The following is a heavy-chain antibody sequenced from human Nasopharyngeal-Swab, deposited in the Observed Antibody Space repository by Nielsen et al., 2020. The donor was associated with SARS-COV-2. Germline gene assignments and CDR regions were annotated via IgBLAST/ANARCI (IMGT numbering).Heavy chain of an antibody. D-gene: IGHD2-2*01. V-gene: IGHV3-11*01. Sequence: GESLKISCAASGFTFSDYYMAWVRQAPGKGLEWLSYISTSGRTTDSADSVKGRFTISRDNANNLLFLQMNSLRGEDTAVYYCTRVEYQLADYFDYWGQGTLVTVSS. J-gene: IGHJ4*02. CDR3: TRVEYQLADYFDY. CDR2: ISTSGRTT. CDR1: GFTFSDYY.